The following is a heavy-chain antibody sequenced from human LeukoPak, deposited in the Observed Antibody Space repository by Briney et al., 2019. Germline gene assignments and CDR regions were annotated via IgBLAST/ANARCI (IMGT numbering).Heavy chain of an antibody. CDR3: ARGGRAVAGTDYYGMDV. CDR1: GYTFTSYY. D-gene: IGHD6-19*01. Sequence: GASVKVSCKASGYTFTSYYMHWVRLAPGQGLEWMGIIHPSGGSTSHAQKSQRRVTMTRDTSTSTVYMELSSLRSEDTAVYYCARGGRAVAGTDYYGMDVWGQGTTVTVSS. J-gene: IGHJ6*02. CDR2: IHPSGGST. V-gene: IGHV1-46*01.